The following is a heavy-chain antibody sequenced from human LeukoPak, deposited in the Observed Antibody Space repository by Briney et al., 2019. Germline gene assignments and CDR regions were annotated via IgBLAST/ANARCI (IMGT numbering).Heavy chain of an antibody. J-gene: IGHJ6*02. V-gene: IGHV3-30*18. CDR2: ISYDGSNK. CDR1: GFTFTNAW. Sequence: PGGSLRLSCAASGFTFTNAWMTWVRQAPGKGLEWVAVISYDGSNKYYADSVKGRFTISRDNSKNTLYLQMNSLRAEDTAVYYCAKPLRYQDYYYYGMDVWGQGTTVTVSS. CDR3: AKPLRYQDYYYYGMDV. D-gene: IGHD2-2*01.